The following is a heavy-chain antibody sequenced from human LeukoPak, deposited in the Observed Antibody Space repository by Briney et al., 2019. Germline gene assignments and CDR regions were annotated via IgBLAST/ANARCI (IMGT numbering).Heavy chain of an antibody. J-gene: IGHJ5*02. CDR3: ATKPGYCSGGSCYSQNGNWFDP. CDR1: GASITSGGYY. V-gene: IGHV4-31*03. Sequence: PSQTLSLTYTVSGASITSGGYYWSWIRQHPQRGLEWIGYLYYTGSSFYNPALKSRVTISVDTSENQFSLNLNSVTAADTAVYYCATKPGYCSGGSCYSQNGNWFDPWGQGTLVTVSS. D-gene: IGHD2-15*01. CDR2: LYYTGSS.